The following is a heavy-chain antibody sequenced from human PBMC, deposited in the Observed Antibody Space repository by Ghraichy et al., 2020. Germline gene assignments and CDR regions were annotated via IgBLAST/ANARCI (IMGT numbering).Heavy chain of an antibody. J-gene: IGHJ6*02. Sequence: GGSLRLSCAVSGFTFSSYGMHWVRQAPGKGLEWVAVIWSDGSKKHYADPEKGRFTISRDNWKKTLYLEMNSLTAEDTAVYYCARDLASSKIHSVYYGMDVLGQGTTVYVSS. CDR1: GFTFSSYG. D-gene: IGHD3-3*02. CDR2: IWSDGSKK. CDR3: ARDLASSKIHSVYYGMDV. V-gene: IGHV3-33*08.